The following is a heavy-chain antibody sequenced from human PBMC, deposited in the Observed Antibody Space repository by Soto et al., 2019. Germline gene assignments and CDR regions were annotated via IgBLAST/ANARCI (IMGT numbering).Heavy chain of an antibody. V-gene: IGHV4-31*03. D-gene: IGHD3-22*01. CDR1: GGSISSGGYY. Sequence: QVQLQESGPGLVKPSQTLSLTCTVSGGSISSGGYYWSWIRQHPGKGLEWIGYIYYSGSTYYNPSLKGRVSISVDMSKNQFSLKLSSVTGADMAVYYCARVAGQYDSSGFYYFDYWGQGSLVTVSS. CDR2: IYYSGST. CDR3: ARVAGQYDSSGFYYFDY. J-gene: IGHJ4*02.